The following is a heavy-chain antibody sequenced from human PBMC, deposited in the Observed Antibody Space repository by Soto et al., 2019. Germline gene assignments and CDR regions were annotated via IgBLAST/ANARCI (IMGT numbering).Heavy chain of an antibody. V-gene: IGHV4-59*08. CDR1: GGPISSYY. J-gene: IGHJ4*02. CDR3: ARVRGIVADIDD. D-gene: IGHD3-22*01. Sequence: PSETLSLTCTGSGGPISSYYWSWIRQPRGKGLEWMGYIYYSGSTNYNPSLKSRVTISVDTSKNQFSLKLSSVTAADTAVYYWARVRGIVADIDDWGQGTLVTVSS. CDR2: IYYSGST.